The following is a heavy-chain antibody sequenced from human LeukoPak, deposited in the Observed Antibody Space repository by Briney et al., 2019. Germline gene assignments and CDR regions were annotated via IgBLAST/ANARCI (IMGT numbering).Heavy chain of an antibody. J-gene: IGHJ4*02. CDR2: ISGSGAGT. V-gene: IGHV3-23*01. Sequence: PGGSLRLSCAVSGFTFRSNGMSWVRQAPGKGLEWVSAISGSGAGTHYADSVKGRFTISRDDSTNTLSLQMNSLRVEDTAIYYCAKEVWTLYYFDYWGQGTLVTVSS. CDR3: AKEVWTLYYFDY. CDR1: GFTFRSNG. D-gene: IGHD3-16*01.